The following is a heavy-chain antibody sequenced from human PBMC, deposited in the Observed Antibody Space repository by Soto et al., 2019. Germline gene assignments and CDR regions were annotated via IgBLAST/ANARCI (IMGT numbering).Heavy chain of an antibody. V-gene: IGHV4-59*01. Sequence: SETLSLTCTVSGGSISSYYWSWIRQPPGKGLEWIGYIYYSGSTNYNPSLKSRVTISVDTSKNQFSLKLSSVTAADTAVYYCARGGFHVRPRISAFDYSGQGTLVTVSS. D-gene: IGHD3-16*01. CDR1: GGSISSYY. CDR2: IYYSGST. CDR3: ARGGFHVRPRISAFDY. J-gene: IGHJ4*02.